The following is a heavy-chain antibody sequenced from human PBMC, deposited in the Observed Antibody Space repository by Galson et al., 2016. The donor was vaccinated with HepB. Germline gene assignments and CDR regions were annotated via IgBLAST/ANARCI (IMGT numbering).Heavy chain of an antibody. V-gene: IGHV3-33*01. CDR2: ISFDGSGE. CDR1: GFTFGSYE. CDR3: ARDPPGSDYGLDV. J-gene: IGHJ6*04. Sequence: LRLSCATSGFTFGSYEMHWVRQPPGKGLEWVAIISFDGSGEKYADSVKGRFTISRDNFQNTLFLQVSSLRVEDAAFYYCARDPPGSDYGLDVWGKGTTVTVS.